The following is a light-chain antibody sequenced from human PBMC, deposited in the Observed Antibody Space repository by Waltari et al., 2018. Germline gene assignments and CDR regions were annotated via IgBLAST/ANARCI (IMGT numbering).Light chain of an antibody. J-gene: IGKJ3*01. CDR2: GAS. CDR1: QSVSSN. CDR3: QQYNNWPPLFT. Sequence: EIVMTQSPVTLSVSPGERATLSCRASQSVSSNLAWYQQKPGQAPRLLIYGASTRATGIPARFSGSGSGTEFTLTISSLQSEDFAVYYCQQYNNWPPLFTVGPVTKVDIK. V-gene: IGKV3-15*01.